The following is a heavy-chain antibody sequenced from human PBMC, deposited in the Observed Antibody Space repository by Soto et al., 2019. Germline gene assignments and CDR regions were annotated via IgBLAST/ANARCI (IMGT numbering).Heavy chain of an antibody. V-gene: IGHV1-2*02. CDR3: VRDLRRQWRRLDPESYTGMDV. CDR2: MKPDDGGP. Sequence: PVKVSCKSSGYILSDYSIHWVRPAPGQGLEWLGWMKPDDGGPNYAQNFQGRVIMTRDTSTDTDYMELTRLTSDDTAVYFCVRDLRRQWRRLDPESYTGMDVWGQGTTVTVAS. J-gene: IGHJ6*02. CDR1: GYILSDYS. D-gene: IGHD5-12*01.